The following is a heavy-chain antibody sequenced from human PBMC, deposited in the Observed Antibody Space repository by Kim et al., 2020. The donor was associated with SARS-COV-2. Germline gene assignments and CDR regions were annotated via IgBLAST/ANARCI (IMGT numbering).Heavy chain of an antibody. D-gene: IGHD3-9*01. CDR1: GDSINSGGHY. V-gene: IGHV4-31*03. Sequence: SETLSLTCTVSGDSINSGGHYWTWIRQNPGKGLEWIGYIYYSGTTYYNSSLKSRLTISVDTSKNQFSLKLTSVTAADTAVYYCVRGSPHYETLTTRIYFDYWGQGTLVTVSS. J-gene: IGHJ4*02. CDR2: IYYSGTT. CDR3: VRGSPHYETLTTRIYFDY.